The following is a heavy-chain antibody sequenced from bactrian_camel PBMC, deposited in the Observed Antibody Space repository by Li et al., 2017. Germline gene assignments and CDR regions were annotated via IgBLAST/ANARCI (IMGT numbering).Heavy chain of an antibody. CDR1: GFTFSDYD. D-gene: IGHD5*01. CDR3: AAKRPGGIWKPLDWGTYNY. CDR2: MQRSGLLA. J-gene: IGHJ4*01. V-gene: IGHV3S40*01. Sequence: VQLVESGGGLVQPGGSLRLSCAASGFTFSDYDVAWVRQAPGNGLEWVSVMQRSGLLATYGDSGKGRFTISFDNAKNTLYLQMNSLKPEDTAMYYCAAKRPGGIWKPLDWGTYNYWGQGTQVTVS.